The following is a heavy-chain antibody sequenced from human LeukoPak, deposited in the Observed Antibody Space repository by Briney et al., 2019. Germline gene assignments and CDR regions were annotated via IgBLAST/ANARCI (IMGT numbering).Heavy chain of an antibody. Sequence: GGSLRLSCAASGFTFSSYWMSWVRQAPGKGLEWVANIKQDGSEKYYVDSVKGRFTISRDNAKNSLYLQMNSLRAEDTAVYYCARVRQQQLVRGAFDIWGQGTMVTVSS. CDR1: GFTFSSYW. J-gene: IGHJ3*02. CDR3: ARVRQQQLVRGAFDI. D-gene: IGHD6-13*01. V-gene: IGHV3-7*01. CDR2: IKQDGSEK.